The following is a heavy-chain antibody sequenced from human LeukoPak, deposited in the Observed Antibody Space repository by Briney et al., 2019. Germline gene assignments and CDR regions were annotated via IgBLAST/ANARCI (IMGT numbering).Heavy chain of an antibody. J-gene: IGHJ4*02. CDR1: GGSISSSSCY. V-gene: IGHV4-39*01. Sequence: NASETLSLTCTVSGGSISSSSCYWGWIRQPPGKGLEWIGSIYYSGSTYYNPSLKSRVTISVDTSKNQFSLKLSSVTAADTAVYYCLIVVVPADTYYFDYWGQGTLVTVSS. CDR2: IYYSGST. D-gene: IGHD2-2*01. CDR3: LIVVVPADTYYFDY.